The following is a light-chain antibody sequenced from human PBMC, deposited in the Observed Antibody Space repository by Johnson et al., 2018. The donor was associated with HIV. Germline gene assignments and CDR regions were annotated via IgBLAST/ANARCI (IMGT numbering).Light chain of an antibody. CDR2: DNN. V-gene: IGLV1-51*01. CDR3: GTCDRSLSVLYV. CDR1: SSNIGNNY. Sequence: QSVLTQPPSVSAAPGQKVTISCSGSSSNIGNNYVSWYQQLPGTAPKLLIYDNNKRPSGIPDRFSGSKSGTSATLGITGLQTGDEADYYCGTCDRSLSVLYVFGTGTKVTVL. J-gene: IGLJ1*01.